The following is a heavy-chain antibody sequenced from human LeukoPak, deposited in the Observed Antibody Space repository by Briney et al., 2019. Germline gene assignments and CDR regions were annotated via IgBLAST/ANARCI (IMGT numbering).Heavy chain of an antibody. D-gene: IGHD3-10*01. Sequence: SETLSLTCAVYGGSFSGYYWSWIRQPPGKGLEWIGDIFNSGSTRYSPSLKSRVTISVDTSKNQFSLKLSSVTAADTAVYYCARAVLLGAPYFDYWGQGTLVTASS. CDR1: GGSFSGYY. J-gene: IGHJ4*02. CDR2: IFNSGST. CDR3: ARAVLLGAPYFDY. V-gene: IGHV4-59*01.